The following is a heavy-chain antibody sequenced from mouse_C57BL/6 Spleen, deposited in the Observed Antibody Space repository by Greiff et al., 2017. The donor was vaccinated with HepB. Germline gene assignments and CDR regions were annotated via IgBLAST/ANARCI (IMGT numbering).Heavy chain of an antibody. CDR2: INPSNGGT. J-gene: IGHJ1*03. V-gene: IGHV1-53*01. D-gene: IGHD2-5*01. CDR3: AREGYSNYVSYFDV. CDR1: GYTFTSYW. Sequence: QVQLKQSGTELVKPGASVKLSCKASGYTFTSYWMHWVKQRPGQGLEWIGNINPSNGGTNYNEKFKSKATLTVDKSSSTAYMQLSSLTSEDSAVYYCAREGYSNYVSYFDVWGRGTTVTVSS.